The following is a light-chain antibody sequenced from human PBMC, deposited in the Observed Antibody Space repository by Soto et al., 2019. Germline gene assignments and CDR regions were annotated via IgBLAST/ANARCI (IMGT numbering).Light chain of an antibody. Sequence: DIQMTQSPSSLSASEGDRVTITCQSSHDVSRNLNWFQQKPGEAPQLLIYDASNLERGVPSRFSGSGSGTDFTLTISSLQPEDVGTYYSQQYNSMLSFGGGTEVEIK. V-gene: IGKV1-33*01. CDR1: HDVSRN. CDR2: DAS. CDR3: QQYNSMLS. J-gene: IGKJ4*01.